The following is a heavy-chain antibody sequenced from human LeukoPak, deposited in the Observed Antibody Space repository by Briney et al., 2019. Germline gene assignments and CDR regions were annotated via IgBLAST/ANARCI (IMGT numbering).Heavy chain of an antibody. J-gene: IGHJ4*02. CDR2: ISGSGGST. CDR3: AKGLGVTAIRCYFDY. CDR1: GFTFSSYA. D-gene: IGHD2-21*02. Sequence: GGSLRLSCAASGFTFSSYAMSWVRQAPGKGLEWVSAISGSGGSTYYADSVKGRFTISRDNSKNTLYLQMNRLRAEDTAVYYCAKGLGVTAIRCYFDYWGQGTLVTVSS. V-gene: IGHV3-23*01.